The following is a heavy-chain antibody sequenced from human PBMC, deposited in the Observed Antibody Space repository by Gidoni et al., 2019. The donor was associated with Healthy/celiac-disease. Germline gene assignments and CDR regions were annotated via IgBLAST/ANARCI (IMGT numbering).Heavy chain of an antibody. J-gene: IGHJ4*02. V-gene: IGHV4-39*01. CDR3: ARTGRGSYGPGPDY. D-gene: IGHD5-18*01. Sequence: QLQLQESGPGLVKPSETLSLTCTVSGGSISSSSYYWGWIRQPPGKGLEWIGSIYYSGSTYYNPSLKSRVTISVDTSKNQFSLKLSSVTAADTAVYYCARTGRGSYGPGPDYWGQGTLVTVSS. CDR1: GGSISSSSYY. CDR2: IYYSGST.